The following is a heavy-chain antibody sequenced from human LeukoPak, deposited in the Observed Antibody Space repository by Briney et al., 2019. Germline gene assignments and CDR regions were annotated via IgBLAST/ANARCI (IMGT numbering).Heavy chain of an antibody. CDR3: ARGGSGGTVGYFDY. CDR2: INADTGNT. J-gene: IGHJ4*02. V-gene: IGHV1-3*01. CDR1: GYICTYYA. D-gene: IGHD3-10*01. Sequence: ASVRGSCKASGYICTYYAIHWVRQAPAQGLEWMGWINADTGNTKYSQKIQGRVTITRDTSASTAYMELSSLRSEDTAVYYCARGGSGGTVGYFDYWDQGTLVTVSS.